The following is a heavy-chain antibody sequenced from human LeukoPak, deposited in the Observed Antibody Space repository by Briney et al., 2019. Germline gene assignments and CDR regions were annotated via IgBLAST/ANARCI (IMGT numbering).Heavy chain of an antibody. CDR3: AKVGIAAAGPLDY. V-gene: IGHV3-23*01. D-gene: IGHD6-13*01. J-gene: IGHJ4*02. Sequence: AGGSLRLSCAASGFTFSSYAMSWVRQAPGKGLEWVSAISGSGGSTYYADSVKGRFTISRDNSKNTLYLQMDSLRAEDTAVYYCAKVGIAAAGPLDYWGQGTLVTVSS. CDR2: ISGSGGST. CDR1: GFTFSSYA.